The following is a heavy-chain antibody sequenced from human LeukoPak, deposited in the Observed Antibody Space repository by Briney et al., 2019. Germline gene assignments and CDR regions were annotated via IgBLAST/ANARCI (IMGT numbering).Heavy chain of an antibody. V-gene: IGHV1-18*01. CDR3: ARAMVRGVPNWFDP. J-gene: IGHJ5*02. D-gene: IGHD3-10*01. CDR2: ISAYNGNT. Sequence: WASVKVSCRASGYTFTSYGISWVRQAPGQGLEWMGWISAYNGNTNYAQKLQGRVTMTTDTSTSTAYMEQRSLRSDDTAVYYCARAMVRGVPNWFDPWGQGTLVTVSS. CDR1: GYTFTSYG.